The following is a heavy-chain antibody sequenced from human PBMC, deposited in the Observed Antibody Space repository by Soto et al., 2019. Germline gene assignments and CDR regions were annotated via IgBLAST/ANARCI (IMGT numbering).Heavy chain of an antibody. Sequence: EVQLVESGGGLAQPGWSRRLSCAASGFNFADHAMHWVRQTPGKGLEWVSGISWNSVTINYADSIKGRFTISRDNAKRTLYLQMNNLRPADKAMYFCVRSSGSQPRAGWFDPWGQGTLVTVS. D-gene: IGHD1-26*01. CDR2: ISWNSVTI. CDR3: VRSSGSQPRAGWFDP. J-gene: IGHJ5*02. V-gene: IGHV3-9*01. CDR1: GFNFADHA.